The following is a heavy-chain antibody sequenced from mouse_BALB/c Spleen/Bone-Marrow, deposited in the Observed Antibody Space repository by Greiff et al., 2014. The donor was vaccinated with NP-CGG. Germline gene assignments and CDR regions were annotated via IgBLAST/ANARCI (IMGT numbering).Heavy chain of an antibody. D-gene: IGHD2-3*01. J-gene: IGHJ3*01. Sequence: VQLQQSGAELVRPGASVKLPCKASGYTFTSYWMNWVKQRPEQGLEWIGRIDPYDSETHYNQKFKDKAILTVDKSSSTAYMQLSSLTSEDSAVYYCASYDGYPWFAYWGQGTLVTVSA. CDR1: GYTFTSYW. CDR2: IDPYDSET. V-gene: IGHV1-74*01. CDR3: ASYDGYPWFAY.